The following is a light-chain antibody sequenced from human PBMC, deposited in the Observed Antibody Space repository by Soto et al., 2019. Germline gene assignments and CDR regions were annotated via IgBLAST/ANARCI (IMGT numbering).Light chain of an antibody. CDR1: QSITSW. V-gene: IGKV1-5*03. Sequence: DIQMTQSPSTLSASVGDRVTLTCRASQSITSWLAWYQQKPGKAPKPLIYKASNLESAVPSRFSGSGSGTEFTLTISGLQPDDFATYYCQQYNTYSWTFGQGTKVEIK. CDR3: QQYNTYSWT. J-gene: IGKJ1*01. CDR2: KAS.